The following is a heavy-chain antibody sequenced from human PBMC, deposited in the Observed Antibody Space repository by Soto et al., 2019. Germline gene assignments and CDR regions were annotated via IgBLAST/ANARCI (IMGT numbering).Heavy chain of an antibody. V-gene: IGHV1-24*01. CDR1: GYTSTSYG. J-gene: IGHJ5*02. CDR3: ATAYCSSTSCLYNWFDP. Sequence: ASVKVSCKASGYTSTSYGISWVRQAPGKGLEWMGGFDPEDGETIYAQKFQGRVTMTEDTSTDTAYMELSSLRSEDTAVYYCATAYCSSTSCLYNWFDPWGQGTLVTVSS. CDR2: FDPEDGET. D-gene: IGHD2-2*01.